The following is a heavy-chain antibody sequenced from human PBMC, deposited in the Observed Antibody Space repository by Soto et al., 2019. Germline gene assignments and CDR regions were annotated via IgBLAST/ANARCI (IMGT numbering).Heavy chain of an antibody. CDR2: MNQDGSNK. CDR1: GFTFSNSW. CDR3: ARDPGFGAIDY. Sequence: EVHLVESGGGLVQPGGSLRLSCAASGFTFSNSWMTWVRQAAGKGLEWVANMNQDGSNKYHVDSVRVRFTISRDNARNSLYLQMNSLRAEDTAVYYCARDPGFGAIDYWGQGILVTVSS. V-gene: IGHV3-7*01. J-gene: IGHJ4*02. D-gene: IGHD3-10*01.